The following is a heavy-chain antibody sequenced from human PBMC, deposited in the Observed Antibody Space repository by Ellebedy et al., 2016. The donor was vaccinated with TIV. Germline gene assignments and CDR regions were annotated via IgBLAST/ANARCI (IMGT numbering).Heavy chain of an antibody. Sequence: SETLSLTXTVSGGSISSSSYYWGWIRQPPGKGLEWIGSIYYSGSTYYNPSLKSRVTISVDTSKNQFSLKLSSVTAADTAVYYCARESLNPATGAATDAFDVWGQGTMVTVSS. J-gene: IGHJ3*01. D-gene: IGHD6-19*01. CDR2: IYYSGST. CDR3: ARESLNPATGAATDAFDV. V-gene: IGHV4-39*07. CDR1: GGSISSSSYY.